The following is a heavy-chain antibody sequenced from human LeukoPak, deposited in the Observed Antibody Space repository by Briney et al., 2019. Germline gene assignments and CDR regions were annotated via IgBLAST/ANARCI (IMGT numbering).Heavy chain of an antibody. J-gene: IGHJ4*02. CDR1: GFTFSSYS. CDR3: ARDSSRGLVDYFDY. Sequence: PGGSLRLSCAASGFTFSSYSMNWVRQAPGKGLEWVSSISSSSSYIYYADSVKGRFTISRDNAKNSLYLQMNSLRAEDTAVYYCARDSSRGLVDYFDYWGQGTLVTVSS. D-gene: IGHD3-10*01. V-gene: IGHV3-21*01. CDR2: ISSSSSYI.